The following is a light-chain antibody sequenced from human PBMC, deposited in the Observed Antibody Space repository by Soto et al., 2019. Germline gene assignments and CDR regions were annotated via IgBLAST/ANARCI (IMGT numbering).Light chain of an antibody. CDR1: SSNIGNNY. CDR3: GAWDSGLSGYV. CDR2: END. J-gene: IGLJ1*01. Sequence: QSVLTQPPSVSAAPGQKVTISFSGRSSNIGNNYVSWYQQLPGTAPKLLIYENDKRPSGIPDRFSGSKSGTAASLGITGLQTGDEADDFCGAWDSGLSGYVFATGTKLAVL. V-gene: IGLV1-51*02.